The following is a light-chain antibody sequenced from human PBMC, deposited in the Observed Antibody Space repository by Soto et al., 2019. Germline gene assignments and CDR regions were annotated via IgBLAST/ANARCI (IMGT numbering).Light chain of an antibody. CDR1: SSDVGGYNY. J-gene: IGLJ1*01. V-gene: IGLV2-14*03. CDR3: SSYTSSSLHV. CDR2: DVS. Sequence: SALNQPASVSGSPGQSITISCTGTSSDVGGYNYVSWYQQHPGKAPKLMIYDVSNRPSGVSNRFSGSKSGNTASLTISGLQAEDEADYYCSSYTSSSLHVFGTGTKVTVL.